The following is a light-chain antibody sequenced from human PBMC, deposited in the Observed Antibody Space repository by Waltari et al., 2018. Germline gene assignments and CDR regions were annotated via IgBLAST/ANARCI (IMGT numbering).Light chain of an antibody. V-gene: IGKV1-39*01. CDR3: QQTFSTPPQMYT. Sequence: DIQLTQSPSSLSASVGDRVTIIFQSSHNIANYLNLYQPKAGKAPKLLIYAASNLQGGVSSRFSGSGSGTEFTLSISHLQPEDFATYYCQQTFSTPPQMYTFGQGTKLDIK. CDR1: HNIANY. CDR2: AAS. J-gene: IGKJ2*01.